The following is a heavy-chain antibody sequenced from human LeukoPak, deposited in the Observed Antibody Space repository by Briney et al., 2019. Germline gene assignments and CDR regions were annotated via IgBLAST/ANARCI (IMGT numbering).Heavy chain of an antibody. CDR1: GGSISSYY. CDR3: AREIYRGSSGWYFDY. D-gene: IGHD6-19*01. J-gene: IGHJ4*02. V-gene: IGHV4-4*07. CDR2: IYTSGST. Sequence: SETLSLTCTVSGGSISSYYWSWIRQPAGKGLEWIGRIYTSGSTNYNPSLKSRVTMSVDTSKNQFSLKLSSVTASDTAVYYCAREIYRGSSGWYFDYWGQGTLVTVSS.